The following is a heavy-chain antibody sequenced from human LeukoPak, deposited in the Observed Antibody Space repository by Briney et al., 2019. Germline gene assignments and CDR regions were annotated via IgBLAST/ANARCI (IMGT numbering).Heavy chain of an antibody. V-gene: IGHV3-48*03. CDR1: GFIFSTYE. J-gene: IGHJ4*02. D-gene: IGHD4-17*01. CDR2: ISSIGSAI. CDR3: ARRTVTMDH. Sequence: GGSLRLSCAASGFIFSTYEMNWVRQAPGKGLGWISYISSIGSAIYYADSVKGRFTISRANAKNSLYLQMNSLRAEDTAVYYCARRTVTMDHWGQGTLVTVSS.